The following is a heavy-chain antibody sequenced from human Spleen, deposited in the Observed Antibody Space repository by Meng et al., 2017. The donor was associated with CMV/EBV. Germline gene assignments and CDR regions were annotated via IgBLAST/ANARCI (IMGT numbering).Heavy chain of an antibody. V-gene: IGHV1-18*01. CDR3: ARGYCSGASCYIDD. J-gene: IGHJ4*02. CDR2: VSAYNGAK. D-gene: IGHD2-2*02. Sequence: ASVKVSCKASGYTFNSYVITWMRQAPGQGPEWMGWVSAYNGAKDYAQKFQGRVTMTRDTSISTAYMELSRLRSDDTAVYYCARGYCSGASCYIDDWGQGTLVTVSS. CDR1: GYTFNSYV.